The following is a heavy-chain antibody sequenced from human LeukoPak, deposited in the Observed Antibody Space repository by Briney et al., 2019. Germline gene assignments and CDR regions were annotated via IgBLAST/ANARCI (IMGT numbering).Heavy chain of an antibody. CDR2: IYYRGNT. CDR3: ARRKVAAEIDY. V-gene: IGHV4-39*01. Sequence: SENLSLTCTVSGGSITDTTYFWGWIRQPPGKGLEWIGSIYYRGNTYYTPSLKSRVTLSVDTSKNQFSLKVISVTAADTAVYYCARRKVAAEIDYWGQGTLVTVSS. CDR1: GGSITDTTYF. J-gene: IGHJ4*02. D-gene: IGHD6-25*01.